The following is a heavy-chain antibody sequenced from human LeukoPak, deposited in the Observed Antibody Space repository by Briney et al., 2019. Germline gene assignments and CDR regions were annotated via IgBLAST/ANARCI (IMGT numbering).Heavy chain of an antibody. CDR1: GYTSTSYG. CDR3: ARDGGSSSTASDY. CDR2: ISAYNGNT. J-gene: IGHJ4*02. D-gene: IGHD6-6*01. Sequence: ASVKVSCKASGYTSTSYGISWVRQAPGQGLEWMGWISAYNGNTNYAQKFQGRVTMTRDTSISAAYMELSRLRSDDTAVYYCARDGGSSSTASDYWGQGTLVTVSS. V-gene: IGHV1-18*01.